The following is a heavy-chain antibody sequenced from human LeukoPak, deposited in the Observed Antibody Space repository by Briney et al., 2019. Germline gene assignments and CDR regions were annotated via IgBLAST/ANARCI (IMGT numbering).Heavy chain of an antibody. CDR2: IYHSGST. Sequence: PSETLSLTCTVSGGSISTSSYYWGWIRQPPGKGLEWIGYIYHSGSTYYNPSLKSRVTISVDRSKNQFSLKLSSVTAADTAVYYCARVRYYYDSSGYPYWYFDLWGRGTLVIVSS. D-gene: IGHD3-22*01. J-gene: IGHJ2*01. CDR1: GGSISTSSYY. V-gene: IGHV4-39*07. CDR3: ARVRYYYDSSGYPYWYFDL.